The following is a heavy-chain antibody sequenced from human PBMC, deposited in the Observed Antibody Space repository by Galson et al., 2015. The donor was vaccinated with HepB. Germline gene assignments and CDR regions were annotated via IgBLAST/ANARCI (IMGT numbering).Heavy chain of an antibody. CDR2: INPNSGGT. CDR1: GYTFIDYY. J-gene: IGHJ1*01. Sequence: SVKVSCKASGYTFIDYYVHWVRQAPGQGLEWMGWINPNSGGTNYAQKFQGKVTMTRDTSINTAYMELSRLRSDDTAVYYCARDYYDSSGPPAEYFQHRGQGTLVTVSS. D-gene: IGHD3-22*01. V-gene: IGHV1-2*02. CDR3: ARDYYDSSGPPAEYFQH.